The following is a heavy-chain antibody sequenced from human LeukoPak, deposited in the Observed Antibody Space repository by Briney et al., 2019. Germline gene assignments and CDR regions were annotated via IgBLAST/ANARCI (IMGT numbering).Heavy chain of an antibody. CDR2: ISGSGDTT. CDR3: AKSRGESRGASNY. D-gene: IGHD1-26*01. Sequence: GGSLRLSCAASGFTFNSYAMSWVRQAPGKGLEWVSAISGSGDTTYYADSVKGRFSISRDNSKNTLYLQMNSLRAEDTAVYYCAKSRGESRGASNYWGQGTLVTVSS. V-gene: IGHV3-23*01. CDR1: GFTFNSYA. J-gene: IGHJ4*02.